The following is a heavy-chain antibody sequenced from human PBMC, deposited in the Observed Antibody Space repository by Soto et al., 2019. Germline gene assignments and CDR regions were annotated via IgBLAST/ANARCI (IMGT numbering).Heavy chain of an antibody. D-gene: IGHD5-12*01. V-gene: IGHV3-23*01. Sequence: EVQLLESGGGLVQPGGSLRLSCAASGFTFSSYAMSWVRQAPGKGLEWVSAISGSGGSTYYADSVKGRFTISRDNSKNTLYLQMNSLRAEDTAVYYCARAPTHSGYELNSDYWGQGTLVTVSS. J-gene: IGHJ4*02. CDR1: GFTFSSYA. CDR2: ISGSGGST. CDR3: ARAPTHSGYELNSDY.